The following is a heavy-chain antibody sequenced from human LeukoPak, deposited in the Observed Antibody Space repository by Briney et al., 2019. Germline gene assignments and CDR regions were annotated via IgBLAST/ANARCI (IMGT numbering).Heavy chain of an antibody. J-gene: IGHJ4*02. V-gene: IGHV1-46*01. CDR2: INPSGGST. CDR3: ARGSVLGSGWYYFDY. D-gene: IGHD6-19*01. Sequence: GASVKVSCKASGYTFTSYYMHWVRQAPGQGLEWMGIINPSGGSTSYAQKFQGRVTMTRDTSTSTVYMELSSLRSEDTAVYCCARGSVLGSGWYYFDYWGQGTLVTVSS. CDR1: GYTFTSYY.